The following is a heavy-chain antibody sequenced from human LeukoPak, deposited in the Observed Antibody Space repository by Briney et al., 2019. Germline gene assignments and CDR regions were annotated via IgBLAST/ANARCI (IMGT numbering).Heavy chain of an antibody. CDR1: GYTFTTYD. Sequence: GASVKVSCKASGYTFTTYDINWVRQATGRGLKWLGWMSPNNGHTGYAQKFQGRVTLTRDTSINTAYMELSSLTSEDTPVYYCARNPYGTGHFDPWGQGSLVTVSS. J-gene: IGHJ5*02. CDR3: ARNPYGTGHFDP. V-gene: IGHV1-8*01. D-gene: IGHD2-8*02. CDR2: MSPNNGHT.